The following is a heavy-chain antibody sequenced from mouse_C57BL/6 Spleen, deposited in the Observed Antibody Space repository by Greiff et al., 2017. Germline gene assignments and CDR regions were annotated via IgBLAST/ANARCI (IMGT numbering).Heavy chain of an antibody. CDR3: ARHYSDY. Sequence: EVMLVESGGGLVKPGGSLKLSCAASGFTFSEYGMHWVRQAPEKGLEWVAYISSGSSTIYYADTVKGRFTNSRDNAKNPLFLQMTSLRSEDTAMYYCARHYSDYWGQGTTLTVSS. D-gene: IGHD2-12*01. J-gene: IGHJ2*01. CDR1: GFTFSEYG. V-gene: IGHV5-17*01. CDR2: ISSGSSTI.